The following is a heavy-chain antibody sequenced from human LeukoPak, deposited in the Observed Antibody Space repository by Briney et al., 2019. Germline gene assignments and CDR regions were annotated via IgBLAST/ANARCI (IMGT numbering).Heavy chain of an antibody. Sequence: ASVKVSCKASGYTFTGYYMHWVRQAPGQGLEWMGWINPNSGGTNYAQKFQGRVTMTRDTSISTAYMELSRLRSDDTAVYYCARVSGSPSRYYYGMDVWGQGTTVIVSS. CDR2: INPNSGGT. CDR3: ARVSGSPSRYYYGMDV. D-gene: IGHD1-26*01. J-gene: IGHJ6*02. CDR1: GYTFTGYY. V-gene: IGHV1-2*02.